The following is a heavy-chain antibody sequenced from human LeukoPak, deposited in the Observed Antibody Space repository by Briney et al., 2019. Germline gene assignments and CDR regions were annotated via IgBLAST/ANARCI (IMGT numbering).Heavy chain of an antibody. Sequence: SETLSLTCAVYGGSFSGYYWSWIRQPPGKGLEWIGEINHSGSTNYNPSLKSRVTISVDTSKNQFSLKLSSVTAADTAVYYCARQEEARPNWFDPWGQGTLGTVSS. J-gene: IGHJ5*02. V-gene: IGHV4-34*01. CDR3: ARQEEARPNWFDP. CDR1: GGSFSGYY. D-gene: IGHD6-6*01. CDR2: INHSGST.